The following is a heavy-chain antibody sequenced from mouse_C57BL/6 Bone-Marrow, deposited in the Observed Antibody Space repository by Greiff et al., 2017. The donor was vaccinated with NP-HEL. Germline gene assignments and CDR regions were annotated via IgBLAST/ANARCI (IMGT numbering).Heavy chain of an antibody. J-gene: IGHJ4*01. CDR1: GYTFTSYW. Sequence: QVQLQQSGAELAKPGASVKLSCKASGYTFTSYWMHWVKQRPGQGLEWIGYINPSSGYTKYNQKFKDKATLTADKSSSTAYMQLSSLTYEDSAVYYCARSNYGRGNAMDYWGQGTSVTVSS. D-gene: IGHD1-1*01. CDR3: ARSNYGRGNAMDY. V-gene: IGHV1-7*01. CDR2: INPSSGYT.